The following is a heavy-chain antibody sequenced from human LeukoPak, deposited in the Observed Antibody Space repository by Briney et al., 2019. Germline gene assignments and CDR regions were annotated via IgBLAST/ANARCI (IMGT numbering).Heavy chain of an antibody. CDR3: AKGGAYDALNY. J-gene: IGHJ4*02. CDR1: GFIFSTEA. CDR2: ISDDGTKK. Sequence: ERSLRLSCAASGFIFSTEAMHWVRQAPGKGLEWVALISDDGTKKYYADSVKGRFTISRDNSKDTLYLQMNSLRAEDTAVCYCAKGGAYDALNYWGQGTLVTVSS. V-gene: IGHV3-30-3*01. D-gene: IGHD5-12*01.